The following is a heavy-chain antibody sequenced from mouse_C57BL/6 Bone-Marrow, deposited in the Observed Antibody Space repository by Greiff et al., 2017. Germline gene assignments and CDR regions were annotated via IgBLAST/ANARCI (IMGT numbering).Heavy chain of an antibody. V-gene: IGHV1-39*01. D-gene: IGHD2-5*01. J-gene: IGHJ4*01. CDR2: INPNYGTT. Sequence: VQLKQSGPELVKPGASVKISCKASGYSFPDYNMNWVKQSNGKSLEWIGVINPNYGTTSYNQKFKGKATLTVDQSSSTAYMQLNSLTSEDSAVYCCARYYSNKYYAFDYWGQGTSVTVSS. CDR1: GYSFPDYN. CDR3: ARYYSNKYYAFDY.